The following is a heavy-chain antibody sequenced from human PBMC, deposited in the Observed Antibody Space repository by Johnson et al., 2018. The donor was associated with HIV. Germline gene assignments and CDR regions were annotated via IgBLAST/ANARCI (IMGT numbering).Heavy chain of an antibody. CDR3: AKDTGGNSGNDAFDI. V-gene: IGHV3-30*02. D-gene: IGHD4-23*01. CDR2: K. J-gene: IGHJ3*02. Sequence: KYYVDSVKGRFTISRDNSKNTLYLQMNGLRTADTAVYYCAKDTGGNSGNDAFDIWGQGTLVTVSS.